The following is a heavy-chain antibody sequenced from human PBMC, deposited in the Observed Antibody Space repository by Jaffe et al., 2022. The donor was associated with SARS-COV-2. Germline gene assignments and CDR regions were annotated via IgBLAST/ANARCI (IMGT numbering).Heavy chain of an antibody. CDR2: IYYSGST. Sequence: QLQLQESGPGLVKPSETLSLTCTVSGGSISSSSYYWGWIRQPPGKGLEWIGSIYYSGSTYYNPSLKSRVTISVDTSKNQFSLKLSSVTAADTAVYYCARHPSIHDAFDIWGQGTMVTVSS. CDR1: GGSISSSSYY. D-gene: IGHD5-18*01. V-gene: IGHV4-39*01. J-gene: IGHJ3*02. CDR3: ARHPSIHDAFDI.